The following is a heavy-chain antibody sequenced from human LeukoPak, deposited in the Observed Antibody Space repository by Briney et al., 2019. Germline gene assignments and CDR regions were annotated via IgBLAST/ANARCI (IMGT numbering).Heavy chain of an antibody. CDR3: TRSNSGSYSLYY. V-gene: IGHV3-21*01. CDR1: GFTFSTHS. D-gene: IGHD1-26*01. Sequence: GGSLRLSCAASGFTFSTHSMTWVRQAPGKGLEWVSSITGTASYMYYAGSVKGRFTISRDNAKNSLYLQMNSLRAEDTAVYYCTRSNSGSYSLYYWGQGTLVTVSS. J-gene: IGHJ4*02. CDR2: ITGTASYM.